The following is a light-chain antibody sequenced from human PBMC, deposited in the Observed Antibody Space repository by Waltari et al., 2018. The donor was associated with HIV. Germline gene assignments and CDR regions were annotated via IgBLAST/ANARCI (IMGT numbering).Light chain of an antibody. J-gene: IGKJ2*01. V-gene: IGKV1-5*03. CDR3: QQFGTYYT. Sequence: DIRMTQSPSTLSASIGERVTITCRASQNIWNSLAWYQQKQGQAPKLLISLASSLERGVPIRFSGSGSGSEFTLTISSLQNEDFATYYCQQFGTYYTFGPGTRLE. CDR1: QNIWNS. CDR2: LAS.